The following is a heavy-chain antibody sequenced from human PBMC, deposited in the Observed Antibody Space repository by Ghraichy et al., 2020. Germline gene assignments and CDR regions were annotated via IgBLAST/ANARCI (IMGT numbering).Heavy chain of an antibody. CDR1: GFTVSSNY. CDR2: IYSGGST. J-gene: IGHJ4*02. V-gene: IGHV3-53*01. CDR3: ARLYYYGSGPFDY. Sequence: LSLTCAASGFTVSSNYMSWVRQAPGKGLEWVSVIYSGGSTYYADSVKGRFTISRDNSKNTLYLQMNSLRAEDTAVYYCARLYYYGSGPFDYWGQGTLVTVSS. D-gene: IGHD3-10*01.